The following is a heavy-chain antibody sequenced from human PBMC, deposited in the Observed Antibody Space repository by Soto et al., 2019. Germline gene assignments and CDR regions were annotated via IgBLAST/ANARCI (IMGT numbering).Heavy chain of an antibody. CDR1: GFTVSGNY. CDR3: ACTRGSSYDY. J-gene: IGHJ4*02. Sequence: EVQLVETGGGLIQPGGSLRLSCAASGFTVSGNYMSWVRQAPGKGLEWVSVIYNGGGTYYADSVKGRFTISRDNSKNRLYLQMNSPRAEDTAVYYCACTRGSSYDYWGQGTLVTVSS. D-gene: IGHD6-6*01. V-gene: IGHV3-53*02. CDR2: IYNGGGT.